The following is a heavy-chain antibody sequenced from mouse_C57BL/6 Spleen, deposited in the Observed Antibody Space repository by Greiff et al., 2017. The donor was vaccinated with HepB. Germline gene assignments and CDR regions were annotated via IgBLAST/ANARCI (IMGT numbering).Heavy chain of an antibody. J-gene: IGHJ2*01. CDR2: IRNKANGYTT. CDR3: ARSLLDSQFDY. Sequence: DVKLVESGGGLVQPGGSLSLSCAASGFTFTDYYMSWVRQPPGKALEWLGFIRNKANGYTTEYSASVKGRFTISRDNSQSILYLQMNALRAEDSATYYCARSLLDSQFDYWGQGTTLTVSS. V-gene: IGHV7-3*01. D-gene: IGHD3-2*01. CDR1: GFTFTDYY.